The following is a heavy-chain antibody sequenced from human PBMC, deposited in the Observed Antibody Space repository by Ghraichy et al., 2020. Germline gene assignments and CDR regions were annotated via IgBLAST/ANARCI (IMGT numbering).Heavy chain of an antibody. Sequence: GESLNISCAASGFTFSSYWMHWVRQAPGKGLVLVSRININGSTTTYSDSLKGRFTISRDTAKNTLYLQMNSLRAEDTAVYYCARAIVDFWSGYRDSFDIWGQGTMVTVSS. CDR1: GFTFSSYW. V-gene: IGHV3-74*03. CDR2: ININGSTT. D-gene: IGHD3-3*01. J-gene: IGHJ3*02. CDR3: ARAIVDFWSGYRDSFDI.